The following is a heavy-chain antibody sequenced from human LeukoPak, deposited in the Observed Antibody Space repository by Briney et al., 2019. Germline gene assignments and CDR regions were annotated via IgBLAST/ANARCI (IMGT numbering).Heavy chain of an antibody. V-gene: IGHV3-48*04. CDR2: ISSSSSTI. CDR3: ARDIGNSSSWYVAPDY. J-gene: IGHJ4*02. Sequence: GGSLRLSCAASGFTFSSYSMNWARQAPGKGLEWVSYISSSSSTIYYADSVKGRFTISRDNAKNSLYLQMNSLRAEDTAVYYCARDIGNSSSWYVAPDYWGQGTLVTVSS. CDR1: GFTFSSYS. D-gene: IGHD6-13*01.